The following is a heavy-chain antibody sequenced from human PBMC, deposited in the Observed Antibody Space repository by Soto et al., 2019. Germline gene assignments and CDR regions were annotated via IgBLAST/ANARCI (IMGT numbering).Heavy chain of an antibody. V-gene: IGHV5-51*01. D-gene: IGHD1-20*01. CDR3: ARHNGNNYYYYGMDV. Sequence: GESLKISCKGSGYSFTSYWIGWVRQMPGKGLEWMGIIYPGDSDTRYSPSFQGQVTISADKSISTAYLQWSSLKASDTAMYYCARHNGNNYYYYGMDVWGQGTTVTVSS. CDR2: IYPGDSDT. CDR1: GYSFTSYW. J-gene: IGHJ6*02.